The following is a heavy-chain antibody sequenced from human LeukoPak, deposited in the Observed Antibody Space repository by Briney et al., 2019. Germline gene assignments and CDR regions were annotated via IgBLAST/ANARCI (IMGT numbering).Heavy chain of an antibody. CDR3: VRDRDEGFDL. V-gene: IGHV4-59*01. J-gene: IGHJ2*01. CDR2: FFYIGST. CDR1: GGSISSYY. Sequence: SETLSLTCTVSGGSISSYYWSWIRQPPGKGLEWIGYFFYIGSTNYNPSLKSRVIISVDTSKNQISLSLSSVTAADTAVYYCVRDRDEGFDLWGRGTLVTVSS.